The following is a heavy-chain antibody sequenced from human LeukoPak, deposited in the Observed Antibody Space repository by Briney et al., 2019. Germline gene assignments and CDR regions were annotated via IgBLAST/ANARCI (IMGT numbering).Heavy chain of an antibody. CDR2: ISSSSSTI. CDR1: GFTFSNYA. Sequence: PGGSLRLSCAASGFTFSNYAMNWVRQAPGKGLEWVSGISSSSSTIYYADSVKGRFTISRDNAKNSLYLQMNSLRAEDTAVYYCARVRGHGLNDYWGQGTLVTVSS. J-gene: IGHJ4*02. D-gene: IGHD3/OR15-3a*01. V-gene: IGHV3-48*01. CDR3: ARVRGHGLNDY.